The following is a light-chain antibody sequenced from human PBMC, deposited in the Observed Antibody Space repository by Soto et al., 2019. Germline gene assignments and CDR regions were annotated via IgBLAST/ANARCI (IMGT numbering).Light chain of an antibody. J-gene: IGKJ5*01. CDR2: GAS. CDR3: QQRSNWPTIT. CDR1: QSVRSN. Sequence: EVVMTQSPATRSVSPGERVTLSCRASQSVRSNLAWYQQKPGQSPRLLIYGASTRATGIPARFSGSVSGTDFTLTISSLETADFAVYYCQQRSNWPTITFGLGTRLEIK. V-gene: IGKV3-15*01.